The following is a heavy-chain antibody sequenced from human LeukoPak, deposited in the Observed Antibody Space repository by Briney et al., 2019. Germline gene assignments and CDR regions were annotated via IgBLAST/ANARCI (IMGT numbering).Heavy chain of an antibody. CDR3: ARRNYDYVWGSYPLYYFDY. D-gene: IGHD3-16*02. V-gene: IGHV3-23*01. J-gene: IGHJ4*02. Sequence: GGSLRLSCAASGFTFSSYAMSWVRQAPGKGLGWVSAISGSGGSTYYADSVKGRFTISRDNSKNTLYLQMNSLRAEDTAVYYCARRNYDYVWGSYPLYYFDYWGQGTLVTVSS. CDR2: ISGSGGST. CDR1: GFTFSSYA.